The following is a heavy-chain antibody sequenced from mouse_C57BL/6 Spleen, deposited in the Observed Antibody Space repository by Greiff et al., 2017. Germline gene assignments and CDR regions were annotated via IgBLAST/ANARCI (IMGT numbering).Heavy chain of an antibody. Sequence: EVQLQQSGPELVKPGASVKISCKASGYSFTDYNMNWAKQSNGKSLEWIGVINPNYGTTSYNQKFKGKATLTVDQSSSTAYMQLNSLTSEDSAVYYCATTYDYDAGAYAMDYWGQGTSVTVSS. CDR2: INPNYGTT. J-gene: IGHJ4*01. D-gene: IGHD2-4*01. V-gene: IGHV1-39*01. CDR3: ATTYDYDAGAYAMDY. CDR1: GYSFTDYN.